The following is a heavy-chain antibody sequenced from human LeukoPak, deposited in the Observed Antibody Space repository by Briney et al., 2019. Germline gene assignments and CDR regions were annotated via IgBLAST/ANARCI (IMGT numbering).Heavy chain of an antibody. CDR2: IYYSGST. CDR3: ASGRFHNYYDSSGYYYV. V-gene: IGHV4-31*03. D-gene: IGHD3-22*01. Sequence: PSQTLSLTCTVSGGSISSGGYYWSWIRQHPGKGLEWIGYIYYSGSTYYNPSLKSRVTLSVDTSKNQFSLKLSSVTAADTAVYYCASGRFHNYYDSSGYYYVWGQGTLVTVSS. J-gene: IGHJ4*02. CDR1: GGSISSGGYY.